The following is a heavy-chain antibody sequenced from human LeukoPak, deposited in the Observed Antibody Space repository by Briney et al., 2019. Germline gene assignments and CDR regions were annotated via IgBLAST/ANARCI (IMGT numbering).Heavy chain of an antibody. D-gene: IGHD4-17*01. CDR2: ISSSSSTI. J-gene: IGHJ6*02. CDR1: GFTLRSYS. Sequence: GGSLRLSRAASGFTLRSYSMTCVPQAPAKARVWGSYISSSSSTIYYADSVKCRFTISRDNAKNSLYLQMNSLRDKDAAVYDCARADGDYCYYGMDVWGQGTMVTVSS. CDR3: ARADGDYCYYGMDV. V-gene: IGHV3-48*02.